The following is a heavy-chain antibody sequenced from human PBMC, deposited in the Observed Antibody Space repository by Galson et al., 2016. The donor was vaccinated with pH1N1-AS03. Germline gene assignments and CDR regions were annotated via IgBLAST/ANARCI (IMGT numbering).Heavy chain of an antibody. CDR2: LDHTGNT. D-gene: IGHD6-19*01. CDR1: GVSINSHL. CDR3: ARQGQWLVGHYYYGMDV. V-gene: IGHV4-59*08. J-gene: IGHJ6*02. Sequence: SETLSLTCSVSGVSINSHLWTWVRQTPGKELEWIGNLDHTGNTEYSPSLKTRVAISVDTSKNQLSLRLESVTAADTAVYYCARQGQWLVGHYYYGMDVWGLGPTVTVSS.